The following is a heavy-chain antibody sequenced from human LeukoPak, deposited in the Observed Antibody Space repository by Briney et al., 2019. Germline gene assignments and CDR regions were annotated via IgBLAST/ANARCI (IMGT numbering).Heavy chain of an antibody. J-gene: IGHJ4*01. Sequence: GGSLRLSCAASGFTFSSYAMSWVRQAPGKGLEWVSAISGNGGSTYYADSVKGRFTISRDNSKNTLYLQMNSLRAEDTAVYYCAKDELTMVRGGESGTFDYWGHGTLVTVSS. CDR3: AKDELTMVRGGESGTFDY. V-gene: IGHV3-23*01. CDR2: ISGNGGST. D-gene: IGHD3-10*01. CDR1: GFTFSSYA.